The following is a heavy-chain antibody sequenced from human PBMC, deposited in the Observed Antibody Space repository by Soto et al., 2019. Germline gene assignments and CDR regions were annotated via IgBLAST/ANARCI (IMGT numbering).Heavy chain of an antibody. D-gene: IGHD3-10*01. CDR3: ACMVRGNHYYYGMDV. Sequence: QVQLVQSGAEVKKPGASVKVSCKASGYTFTSYDINWVRQATGQGLEWMGWMNPNSGNTGYAQKFQGRVTRTRNTSISTAYMELSSLRSEDTAVYYCACMVRGNHYYYGMDVWGQGTTVTVSS. CDR2: MNPNSGNT. J-gene: IGHJ6*02. V-gene: IGHV1-8*01. CDR1: GYTFTSYD.